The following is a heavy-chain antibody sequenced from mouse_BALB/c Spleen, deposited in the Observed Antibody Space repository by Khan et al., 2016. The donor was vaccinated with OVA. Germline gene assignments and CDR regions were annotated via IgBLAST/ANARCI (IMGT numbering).Heavy chain of an antibody. V-gene: IGHV1-80*01. CDR2: IYPGDGDT. CDR1: GYAFSSYW. Sequence: QVQLQQSGAELVRPGSSVKISCKASGYAFSSYWMNWVKQRPGQGLEWIGQIYPGDGDTKYNGKFKGKVTLTADNSSSTAYMQLRILTSEDSAIYCCARSGYDYFAYWGQGTLVTVSA. J-gene: IGHJ3*01. CDR3: ARSGYDYFAY. D-gene: IGHD2-2*01.